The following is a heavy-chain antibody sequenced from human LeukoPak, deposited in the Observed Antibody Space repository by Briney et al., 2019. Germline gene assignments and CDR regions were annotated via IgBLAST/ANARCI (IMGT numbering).Heavy chain of an antibody. CDR2: IYSGGSA. J-gene: IGHJ2*01. V-gene: IGHV3-53*01. Sequence: SGGSLRLSCAASGFTVSSNYMSWVRQAPGKGLEWVSVIYSGGSAYYADSVKGRFTISRDNSKNTLHLQMNSLRAEDTAVYYCARESTSWYFDLWGRGTLVTVSS. D-gene: IGHD2-2*01. CDR3: ARESTSWYFDL. CDR1: GFTVSSNY.